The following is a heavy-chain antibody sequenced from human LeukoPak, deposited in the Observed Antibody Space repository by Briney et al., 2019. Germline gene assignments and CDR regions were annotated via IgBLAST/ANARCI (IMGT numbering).Heavy chain of an antibody. CDR1: GGSFSGYY. CDR3: ARASYSYDISGWVPFDY. D-gene: IGHD3-22*01. V-gene: IGHV4-59*10. Sequence: SETLSLTCAVYGGSFSGYYWSWIRQPAGKGLEWIGRIYTSGSTTYNPSLKSRVTISGDTSENQFSLRLSSVTAADTAVYYCARASYSYDISGWVPFDYWGQGTLVTVSS. CDR2: IYTSGST. J-gene: IGHJ4*02.